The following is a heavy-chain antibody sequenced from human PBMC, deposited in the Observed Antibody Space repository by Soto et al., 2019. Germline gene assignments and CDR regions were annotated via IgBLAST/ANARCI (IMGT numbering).Heavy chain of an antibody. CDR3: ATYDSSDYYSGSPIGWFDP. D-gene: IGHD3-22*01. CDR2: IYYSGST. J-gene: IGHJ5*02. Sequence: QVQLQESGPGLVKPSQTLSLTCTVSGGSISSGGYYWSWIRQHPGKGLEWIGYIYYSGSTYYNPSLKSRVTISVDTSKSQCYLKLSSVTAADTAVYYCATYDSSDYYSGSPIGWFDPWGQGTLVTVSS. V-gene: IGHV4-31*03. CDR1: GGSISSGGYY.